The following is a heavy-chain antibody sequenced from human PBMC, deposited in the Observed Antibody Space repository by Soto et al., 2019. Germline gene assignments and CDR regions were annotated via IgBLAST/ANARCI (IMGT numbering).Heavy chain of an antibody. D-gene: IGHD3-16*01. V-gene: IGHV5-51*01. Sequence: GSCRSISCQTSGYTFSNIWIVWVRLMPGKVLEWMGIIXPGXXEXXXXXSXXGKVTISTDRSLNTAYVQWTSLQASDTAMYYCARLLDSWGEPHYFDSWGQGTMVTAYS. J-gene: IGHJ4*02. CDR2: IXPGXXEX. CDR3: ARLLDSWGEPHYFDS. CDR1: GYTFSNIW.